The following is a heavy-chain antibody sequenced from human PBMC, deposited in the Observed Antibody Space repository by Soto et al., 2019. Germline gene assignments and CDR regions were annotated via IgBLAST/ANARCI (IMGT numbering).Heavy chain of an antibody. D-gene: IGHD3-3*01. CDR1: GFTFSRYW. CDR3: ARGSLSGYYPVDY. V-gene: IGHV3-7*05. CDR2: IKQDGSEK. J-gene: IGHJ4*02. Sequence: GGSLRLSCAASGFTFSRYWMSWVRQAPGKGLEWVANIKQDGSEKYYVDSVKGRFTISRDNAKNSLYLQMNSLRVEDTAVYYCARGSLSGYYPVDYWGQGTLVTVSS.